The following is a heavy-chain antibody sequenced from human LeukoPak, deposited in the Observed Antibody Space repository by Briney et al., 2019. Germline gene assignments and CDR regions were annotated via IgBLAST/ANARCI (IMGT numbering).Heavy chain of an antibody. J-gene: IGHJ5*02. Sequence: SETLSLTCAVSGGSISSSNWWSWVRQPPGKGLEWIGEIYHSGSTNYNPSLKSRVTISVDKPKNQFSLKLSSVTAADTAVYYCARGAQGWFDPWGQGTLVTVSS. CDR3: ARGAQGWFDP. V-gene: IGHV4-4*02. CDR1: GGSISSSNW. CDR2: IYHSGST.